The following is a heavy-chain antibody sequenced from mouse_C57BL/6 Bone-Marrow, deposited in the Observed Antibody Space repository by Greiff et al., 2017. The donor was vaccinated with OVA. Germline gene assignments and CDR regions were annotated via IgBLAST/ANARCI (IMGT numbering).Heavy chain of an antibody. D-gene: IGHD2-4*01. CDR2: IDPENGDT. J-gene: IGHJ1*03. CDR3: TTEGLRRYFDV. V-gene: IGHV14-4*01. CDR1: GFNIKDDY. Sequence: EVKLMESGAELVRPGASVKLSCTASGFNIKDDYMHWVKQRPEQGLEWIGWIDPENGDTEYASKFQGKATITADTSSNTAYLQLSSLTSEDTAVYYCTTEGLRRYFDVWGTGTTVTVSS.